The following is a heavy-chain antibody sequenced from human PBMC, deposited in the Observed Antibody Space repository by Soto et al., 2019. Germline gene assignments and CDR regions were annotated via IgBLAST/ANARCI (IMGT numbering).Heavy chain of an antibody. J-gene: IGHJ4*02. V-gene: IGHV1-46*03. CDR3: AREDQSSGHFDY. Sequence: QVQLVQSGAEVKKPGASVKVSCKASGYTFTSYYMHWVRQAPGQGLEWMGIINPSGGSTSYAQKYRGRXXIXEXXSTSTVYMELSSLRSEHTAVYYGAREDQSSGHFDYWGQGNLVTVSS. CDR2: INPSGGST. CDR1: GYTFTSYY. D-gene: IGHD3-22*01.